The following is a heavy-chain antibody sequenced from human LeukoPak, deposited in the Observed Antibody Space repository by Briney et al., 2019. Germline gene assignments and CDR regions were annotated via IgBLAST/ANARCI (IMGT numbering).Heavy chain of an antibody. CDR3: AREPPPRGGWFDC. CDR1: GYTFTGYY. D-gene: IGHD2-15*01. V-gene: IGHV1-2*02. CDR2: INPNSGGT. J-gene: IGHJ4*02. Sequence: GASVKVSCKASGYTFTGYYMHWVRQAPGQGLEWMGWINPNSGGTNYAQKFQGRVTMTRDTSISTAYMELSRLRSDDTAVYYCAREPPPRGGWFDCWGQGTLVTVSS.